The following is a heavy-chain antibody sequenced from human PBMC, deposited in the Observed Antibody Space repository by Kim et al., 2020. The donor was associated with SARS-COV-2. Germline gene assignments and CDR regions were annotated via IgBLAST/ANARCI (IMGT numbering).Heavy chain of an antibody. V-gene: IGHV4-39*01. Sequence: SETLSLTCTVSGGSISSSSYYWGWIRQPPGKGLEWIGSIYYSGSTYYNPSLKSRVTISVDTSKNQFSLKLSSVTAADTAVYYCARRYDDSSGSPLFDYWGQGTLVTVSS. J-gene: IGHJ4*02. CDR3: ARRYDDSSGSPLFDY. CDR2: IYYSGST. D-gene: IGHD3-22*01. CDR1: GGSISSSSYY.